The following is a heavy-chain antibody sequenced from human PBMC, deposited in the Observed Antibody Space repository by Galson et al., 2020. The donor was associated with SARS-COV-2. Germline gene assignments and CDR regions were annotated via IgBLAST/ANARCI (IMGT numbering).Heavy chain of an antibody. D-gene: IGHD2-2*01. CDR2: IYYPRTT. CDR3: ARDWGESCCTSASCPAVCCGLDV. V-gene: IGHV4-31*03. CDR1: GDSISNEANY. Sequence: ASETLSLTCTVSGDSISNEANYWTWIRQHPEKGLEWIGSIYYPRTTYSNPSLKSRVTISLDRYKNQFSLKLASVTAADTGVYYCARDWGESCCTSASCPAVCCGLDVWRQGTAVTVSS. J-gene: IGHJ6*02.